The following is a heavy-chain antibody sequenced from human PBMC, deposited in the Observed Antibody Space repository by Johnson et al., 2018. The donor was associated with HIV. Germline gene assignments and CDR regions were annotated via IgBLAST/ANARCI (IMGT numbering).Heavy chain of an antibody. V-gene: IGHV3-30*04. D-gene: IGHD2-21*01. J-gene: IGHJ3*02. CDR1: GFTFNSYA. CDR3: ARAGVVFSTASHDAFDI. Sequence: QVQLVESGGGVVQPGRSLRLSCAASGFTFNSYAMHWVRQAPGKGLEWVAVISYDGSNKYYADSVKGRFTIYRDNSKNTLYLQMNSLRTEDTAVYYCARAGVVFSTASHDAFDIWGQGTMVTVSS. CDR2: ISYDGSNK.